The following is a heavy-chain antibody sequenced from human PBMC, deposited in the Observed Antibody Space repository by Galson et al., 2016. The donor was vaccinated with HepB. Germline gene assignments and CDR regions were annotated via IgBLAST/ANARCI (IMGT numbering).Heavy chain of an antibody. CDR3: ARVAGSYHYFDY. CDR2: VDPSGGST. J-gene: IGHJ4*02. D-gene: IGHD3-10*01. V-gene: IGHV1-46*03. Sequence: SCKASGYTFANYYIHWVRQAPGQGLEWMGIVDPSGGSTSYAEKFQDKVTMTRDTSTNTVYMDLNSLTSADTAVYYCARVAGSYHYFDYWGQGTLITVSS. CDR1: GYTFANYY.